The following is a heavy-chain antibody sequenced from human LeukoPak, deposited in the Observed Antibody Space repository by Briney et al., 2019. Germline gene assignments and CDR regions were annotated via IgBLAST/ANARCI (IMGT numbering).Heavy chain of an antibody. CDR3: ARLYLEPTGAKYYYFDY. CDR1: GYTFTGCY. Sequence: ASVKVSCKASGYTFTGCYVYWVRQAPGQGLEWMGWINPNSGDTNYAQKFQGRVTMTRDTSISTAYMELSSLRSEDTAVYYCARLYLEPTGAKYYYFDYWGQGTLVTVSS. J-gene: IGHJ4*02. CDR2: INPNSGDT. V-gene: IGHV1-2*02. D-gene: IGHD1-1*01.